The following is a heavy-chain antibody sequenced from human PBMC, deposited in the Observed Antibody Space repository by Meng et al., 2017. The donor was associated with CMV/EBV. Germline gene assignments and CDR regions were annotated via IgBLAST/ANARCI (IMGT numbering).Heavy chain of an antibody. J-gene: IGHJ6*02. V-gene: IGHV3-53*01. D-gene: IGHD1-26*01. CDR1: GFTFSSYG. Sequence: GESLKISCAASGFTFSSYGMHWVRQAPGKGLEWVSVIYSGGSTYYADSVKGRFTISRDNSKNTLYLQMNSLRAEDTAVYYCARSRTPRGKGAEMDVWGQGTTVTVSS. CDR2: IYSGGST. CDR3: ARSRTPRGKGAEMDV.